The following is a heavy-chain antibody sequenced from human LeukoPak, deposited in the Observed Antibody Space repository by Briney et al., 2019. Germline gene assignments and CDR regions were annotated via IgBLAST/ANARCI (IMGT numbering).Heavy chain of an antibody. V-gene: IGHV1-46*01. D-gene: IGHD6-19*01. Sequence: GIINPSGGSTSYAQKFRGRVTMTRDTSTSTVYMELSSLRSEDTAVYYCARGLGGWPSGDYWGQGTLVTVSS. CDR2: INPSGGST. CDR3: ARGLGGWPSGDY. J-gene: IGHJ4*02.